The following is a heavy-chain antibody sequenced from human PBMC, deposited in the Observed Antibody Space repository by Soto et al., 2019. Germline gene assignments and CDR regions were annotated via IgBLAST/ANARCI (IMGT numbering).Heavy chain of an antibody. Sequence: EVQVVESGGGLVQPGGSLRVSCVGSGFTFRSYWMSWVRQAPGKGLEWVANVRPDGSEHYYVDSVKGRFTISRDNAKNSLYLQMSSLIAEDTAVYYCAREEGATVANNWFDSWGQGALVTVSS. CDR2: VRPDGSEH. J-gene: IGHJ5*01. D-gene: IGHD1-26*01. CDR1: GFTFRSYW. CDR3: AREEGATVANNWFDS. V-gene: IGHV3-7*03.